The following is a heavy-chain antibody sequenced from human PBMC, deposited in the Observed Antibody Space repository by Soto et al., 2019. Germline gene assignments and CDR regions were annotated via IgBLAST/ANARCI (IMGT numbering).Heavy chain of an antibody. Sequence: GASVKGSRQASGNAVPNYAIHLVRQAPGQRLEWMGWIKGGNGNTYYSEHLHGRVTYTRHTSAGTVNIKLSSMTSEDTAVYYCARDDSGFSGSHYIDYFNYWGQGALVTVSS. D-gene: IGHD1-26*01. J-gene: IGHJ4*02. V-gene: IGHV1-3*01. CDR2: IKGGNGNT. CDR3: ARDDSGFSGSHYIDYFNY. CDR1: GNAVPNYA.